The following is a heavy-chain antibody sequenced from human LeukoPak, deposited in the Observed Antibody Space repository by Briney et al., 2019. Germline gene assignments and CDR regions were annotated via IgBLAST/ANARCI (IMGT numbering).Heavy chain of an antibody. D-gene: IGHD2-15*01. Sequence: ASLKVSCKASGFSFPSYGISWVRQAPGQGLEWIGWITAYDGDTNYAEKFQGRVTMATDTSTSTASMELWSLRSDDTAVYYCARDWQLPSGPDVFDIWGQGQWSPSPQ. CDR2: ITAYDGDT. CDR1: GFSFPSYG. V-gene: IGHV1-18*01. J-gene: IGHJ3*02. CDR3: ARDWQLPSGPDVFDI.